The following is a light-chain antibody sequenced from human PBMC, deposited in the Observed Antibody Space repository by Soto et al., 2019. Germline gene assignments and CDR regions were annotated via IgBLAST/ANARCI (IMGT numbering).Light chain of an antibody. Sequence: QSALTQPPSASGSPGQSVTISCTGTKNDIGVYDFVSWYQHHPGKAPRLIIYEVVQRPSGVPDRFSGSKSGNTASLTVSGLQAADEGDYFCKSYAGSNTYVFGSGTTLTV. CDR1: KNDIGVYDF. J-gene: IGLJ1*01. CDR3: KSYAGSNTYV. V-gene: IGLV2-8*01. CDR2: EVV.